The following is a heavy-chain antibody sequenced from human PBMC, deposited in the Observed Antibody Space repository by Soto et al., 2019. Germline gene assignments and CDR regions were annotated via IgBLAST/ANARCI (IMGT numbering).Heavy chain of an antibody. Sequence: QVQLVQSGAEVKKSGASVKVSCKASGFTLNEFGVSWVRQAPGQGLEWMGWISGYDGNTNFAQKYEGRVTMTIDSSTSTAYMELRNPRSDDTAMYYCAREEWFGQTPFDSWGQGTLVTVSS. CDR1: GFTLNEFG. D-gene: IGHD3-10*01. CDR3: AREEWFGQTPFDS. V-gene: IGHV1-18*01. CDR2: ISGYDGNT. J-gene: IGHJ4*02.